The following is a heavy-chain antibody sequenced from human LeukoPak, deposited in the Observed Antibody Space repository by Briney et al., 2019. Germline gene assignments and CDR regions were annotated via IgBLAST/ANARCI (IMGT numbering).Heavy chain of an antibody. Sequence: EGSLRLSCAASGSNFNRYWMSWLRQAPGKGLEWVANIKHDGSEQNYVGSVKGRFTISRDNAKNSLYLQMNSLRAEDTAVYYCARTPRSETGVWGQGTTVTVSS. CDR2: IKHDGSEQ. V-gene: IGHV3-7*01. CDR3: ARTPRSETGV. J-gene: IGHJ6*02. D-gene: IGHD3-3*01. CDR1: GSNFNRYW.